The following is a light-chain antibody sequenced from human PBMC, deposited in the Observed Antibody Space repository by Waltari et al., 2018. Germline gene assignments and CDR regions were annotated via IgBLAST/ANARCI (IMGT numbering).Light chain of an antibody. Sequence: KFMLTQPHSVSESPGKTVTISCTDSSGSIETNYVQWYQQRPGSAPRTVIYDENPRPSGGPYRFSGSIDSSSNSASLTIAGLKTEDEADYYCQSSDSSTGVVFGGGTKLTVL. CDR2: DEN. CDR1: SGSIETNY. J-gene: IGLJ2*01. V-gene: IGLV6-57*02. CDR3: QSSDSSTGVV.